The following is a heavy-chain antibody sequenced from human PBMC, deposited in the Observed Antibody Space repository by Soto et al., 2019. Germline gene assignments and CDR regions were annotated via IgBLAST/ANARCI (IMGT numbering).Heavy chain of an antibody. D-gene: IGHD5-18*01. CDR2: ISSSGNTR. Sequence: QVQLVESGGGLVKPGGSLRLSCAASGFTFSDYYMSWIRQAPGKGLEWVSYISSSGNTRYYADSVKGRFTISRDNAKKPLYLQTNLRGAEDTALYYCASWIQEIDHWGQGTLVTVSS. CDR3: ASWIQEIDH. CDR1: GFTFSDYY. V-gene: IGHV3-11*01. J-gene: IGHJ4*02.